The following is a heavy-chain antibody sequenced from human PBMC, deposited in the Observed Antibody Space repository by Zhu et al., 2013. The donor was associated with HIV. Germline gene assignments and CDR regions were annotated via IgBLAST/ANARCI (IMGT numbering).Heavy chain of an antibody. CDR3: ARAPIIRGMIITSRRPFDL. CDR1: GYTFSNYD. Sequence: QVQMVQSGAEVQRPGASVKVSCTASGYTFSNYDINWVRQAPGQGLVWLGWMNTKNDNVGYAQIFQGRVKMTRDSSRSTAYMELSGLTSEDTAVYYCARAPIIRGMIITSRRPFDLWGQGTLVTVSS. V-gene: IGHV1-8*01. CDR2: MNTKNDNV. D-gene: IGHD3-10*01. J-gene: IGHJ3*01.